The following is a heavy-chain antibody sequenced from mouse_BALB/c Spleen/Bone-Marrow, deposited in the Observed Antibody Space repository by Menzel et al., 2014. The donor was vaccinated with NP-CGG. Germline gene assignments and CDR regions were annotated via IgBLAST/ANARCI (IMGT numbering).Heavy chain of an antibody. CDR1: GYSITSGYN. D-gene: IGHD5-1*01. J-gene: IGHJ4*01. CDR3: ARGTYGPMDY. V-gene: IGHV3-1*02. Sequence: VQLQQSGPDLVKPSQSLSLTCSVTGYSITSGYNWHWIRQFPGNKLEWMGFIRYSDSTNYNPSLKSRISITRDTSKNQFFLQLNSVTTEDTATYYCARGTYGPMDYWGQGTSVTVSS. CDR2: IRYSDST.